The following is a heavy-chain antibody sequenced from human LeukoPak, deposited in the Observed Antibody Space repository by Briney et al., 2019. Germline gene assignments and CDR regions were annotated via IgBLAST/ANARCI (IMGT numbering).Heavy chain of an antibody. V-gene: IGHV1-18*01. CDR2: ISAYNGNT. D-gene: IGHD3-10*01. CDR3: ARHVFTMVRGPTRNYFDY. J-gene: IGHJ4*02. Sequence: GASVKVSCKASGYTFTSYGISWVRQAPGQGLEWMGWISAYNGNTNYAQKLQGRVTMTTDTSTSTAYMELRSLRSDDTAVYYCARHVFTMVRGPTRNYFDYWGQGTLVTVSS. CDR1: GYTFTSYG.